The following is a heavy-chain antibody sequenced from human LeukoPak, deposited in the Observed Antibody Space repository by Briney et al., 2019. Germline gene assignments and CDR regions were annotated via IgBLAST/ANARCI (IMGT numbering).Heavy chain of an antibody. V-gene: IGHV3-21*01. D-gene: IGHD6-13*01. CDR2: ISSSSSYI. Sequence: PGRSLRLSCAASGFTFSSYAMHWVRQAPGKGLEWVSSISSSSSYIYYADSVKGRFTISRDNAKNSLYLQMNSLRAEDTAVYYCARSVAAALNSFDPWGQGTLVTVSS. J-gene: IGHJ5*02. CDR1: GFTFSSYA. CDR3: ARSVAAALNSFDP.